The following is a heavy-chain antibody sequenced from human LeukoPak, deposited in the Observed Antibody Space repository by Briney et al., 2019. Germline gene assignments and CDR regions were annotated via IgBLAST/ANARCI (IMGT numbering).Heavy chain of an antibody. CDR3: ARGQSSGYYSFDQ. Sequence: SETLSLTCNVSGGPISSHYWGWIRQTPGKGLEWIGYIYYSGSTDYNPSPKSRVTISVDTSKNHLSLNLSSVTAADTAVYYCARGQSSGYYSFDQWGQGTLVSVSS. J-gene: IGHJ4*02. V-gene: IGHV4-59*11. D-gene: IGHD3-22*01. CDR2: IYYSGST. CDR1: GGPISSHY.